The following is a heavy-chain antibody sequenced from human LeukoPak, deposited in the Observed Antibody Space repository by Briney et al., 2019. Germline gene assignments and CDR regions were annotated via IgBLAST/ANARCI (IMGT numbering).Heavy chain of an antibody. CDR1: GGSISSGGYY. J-gene: IGHJ5*02. V-gene: IGHV4-31*03. Sequence: SETLSLTCTVSGGSISSGGYYWSWIRQHPGKGLEWIGYIYYSGSTYYNPSLKSRVTISVDTSKNQFSLKLNSVTAADTAVYYCARSCSSTSCYLLAYNWFDPWGQGTLVTVSS. CDR3: ARSCSSTSCYLLAYNWFDP. CDR2: IYYSGST. D-gene: IGHD2-2*01.